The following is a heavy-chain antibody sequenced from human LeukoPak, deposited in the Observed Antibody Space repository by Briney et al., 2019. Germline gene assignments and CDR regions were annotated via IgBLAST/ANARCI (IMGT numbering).Heavy chain of an antibody. CDR1: GYTLTELS. Sequence: VASVKVSCKVSGYTLTELSMHWVRQAPGKGLEWMGGFDPEDGETIYAQKFQGRVTMTEDTSTDTAYMELSSLRSEDTAVYYCATDLRDDSDWFDPWGQGTLVTVSS. J-gene: IGHJ5*02. CDR3: ATDLRDDSDWFDP. V-gene: IGHV1-24*01. D-gene: IGHD3-3*01. CDR2: FDPEDGET.